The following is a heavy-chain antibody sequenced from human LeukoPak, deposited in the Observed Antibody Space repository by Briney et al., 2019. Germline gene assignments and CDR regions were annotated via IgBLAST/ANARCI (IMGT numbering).Heavy chain of an antibody. J-gene: IGHJ4*02. V-gene: IGHV3-48*01. CDR2: ISRSGSLI. CDR1: GFTFSSYN. D-gene: IGHD3-3*01. CDR3: ARDGEPYYDFWSGYYTPDY. Sequence: PGGSLRLSCAASGFTFSSYNINWVRQATGKGLEWLSYISRSGSLIHYADSVKGRFTISRDNAKNSLYLQMNSLRAEDTAVYYCARDGEPYYDFWSGYYTPDYWGQGTLVTVSS.